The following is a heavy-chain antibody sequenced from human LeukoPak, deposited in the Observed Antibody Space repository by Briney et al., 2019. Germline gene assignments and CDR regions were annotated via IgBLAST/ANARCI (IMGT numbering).Heavy chain of an antibody. J-gene: IGHJ4*02. Sequence: ASVRVSCKAPGYTFTSYYIHWVRQAPGQGLEWMGIINPSGGSTSYAQKFQGRVTMTRDTSTSTVYMELSSLRSEDTAVYYCESQLRSSVYCYGCWRRGTLVTVSP. V-gene: IGHV1-46*01. D-gene: IGHD3-22*01. CDR3: ESQLRSSVYCYGC. CDR2: INPSGGST. CDR1: GYTFTSYY.